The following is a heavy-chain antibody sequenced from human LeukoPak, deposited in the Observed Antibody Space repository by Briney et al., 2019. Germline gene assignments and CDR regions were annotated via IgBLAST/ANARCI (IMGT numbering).Heavy chain of an antibody. Sequence: GGSLRLSCVASGFTFGKYTMSWVRQAPGKGLEWVSGIYGGGSGSTFYAESVKGRFTISRDNSKNTLYLQMNSLRDEDTAIYYCAKXXTPDGVWDIDYWGRGTLITV. V-gene: IGHV3-23*01. CDR2: IYGGGSGST. D-gene: IGHD4-17*01. CDR3: AKXXTPDGVWDIDY. CDR1: GFTFGKYT. J-gene: IGHJ4*02.